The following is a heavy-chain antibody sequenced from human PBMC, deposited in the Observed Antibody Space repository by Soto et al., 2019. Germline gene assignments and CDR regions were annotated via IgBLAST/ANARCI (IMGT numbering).Heavy chain of an antibody. Sequence: SETLSLTCAVSGGSVSSGSFYWSWIRRPPGKGLEWIGYFYDSGSTNYNPSLRSRVTMSVDTSKNQFSLKLSSVTAADTAVYYCAASAPPATNYYYAMDVWGQGTTVTVSS. V-gene: IGHV4-61*01. J-gene: IGHJ6*02. D-gene: IGHD5-12*01. CDR3: AASAPPATNYYYAMDV. CDR2: FYDSGST. CDR1: GGSVSSGSFY.